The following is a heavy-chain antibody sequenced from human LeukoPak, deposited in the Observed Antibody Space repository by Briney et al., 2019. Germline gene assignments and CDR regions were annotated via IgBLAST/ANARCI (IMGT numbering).Heavy chain of an antibody. D-gene: IGHD4-17*01. CDR2: IYYSGST. CDR3: ARQTTVTTSPDFDY. V-gene: IGHV4-39*01. J-gene: IGHJ4*02. CDR1: GGSISSSSYY. Sequence: PSETLSLTCTVSGGSISSSSYYWGWVRQPPGKGLEGIGSIYYSGSTYYNPSLKSRVTISVDTSKNQFSLKLSSVTAADTAVYYCARQTTVTTSPDFDYWGQGTLVTVSS.